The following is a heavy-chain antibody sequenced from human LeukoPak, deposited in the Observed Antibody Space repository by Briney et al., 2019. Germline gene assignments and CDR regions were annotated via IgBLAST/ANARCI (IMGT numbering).Heavy chain of an antibody. CDR2: IKQDGSEK. CDR3: ARDGTYNDSSGYDDAFDI. CDR1: GFTFSSYW. V-gene: IGHV3-7*01. D-gene: IGHD3-22*01. Sequence: PGGSLRLSCAASGFTFSSYWMSWVRQAPGKGLEWVPNIKQDGSEKYYVDSVKGRFTISRDNAKNSLYLQMNSLRAEDTAVYYCARDGTYNDSSGYDDAFDIWGQGTMVTVSS. J-gene: IGHJ3*02.